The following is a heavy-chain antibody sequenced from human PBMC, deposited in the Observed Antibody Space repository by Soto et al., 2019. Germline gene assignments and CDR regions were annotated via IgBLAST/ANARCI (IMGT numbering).Heavy chain of an antibody. CDR3: AKVGRKVSGSGSPDY. V-gene: IGHV3-21*06. Sequence: GGSLRLSCAASGFTFTRYSMNWVRQAPGKGLEWVSSISSTTHYIYYADSMRGRFTISRDNAKNAVYLEMNSLRAEDTAVYYCAKVGRKVSGSGSPDYWGQGTLVTVSS. CDR2: ISSTTHYI. D-gene: IGHD1-26*01. CDR1: GFTFTRYS. J-gene: IGHJ4*02.